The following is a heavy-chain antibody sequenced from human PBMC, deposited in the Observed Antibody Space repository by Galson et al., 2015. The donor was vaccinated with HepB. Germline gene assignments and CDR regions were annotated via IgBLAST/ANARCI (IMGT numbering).Heavy chain of an antibody. V-gene: IGHV1-24*01. J-gene: IGHJ4*02. Sequence: SVKVSCKVSGYTLTDLSMHWVRQAPGKGLEWMGGFDPEDGETIYAQKFQGRVTMTEDTSTDTAYMELSSLRSEDTAVYYCATDLADKKNIVVAGFGYWGQGTLVTVSS. CDR3: ATDLADKKNIVVAGFGY. CDR2: FDPEDGET. CDR1: GYTLTDLS. D-gene: IGHD2-21*01.